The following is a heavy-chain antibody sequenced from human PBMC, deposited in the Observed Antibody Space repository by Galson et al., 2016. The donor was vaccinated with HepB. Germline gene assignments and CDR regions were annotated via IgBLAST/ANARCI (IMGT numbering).Heavy chain of an antibody. D-gene: IGHD3-3*01. J-gene: IGHJ5*02. CDR1: GFSLSTTGVG. Sequence: PALVKPTQTLTLTCTFSGFSLSTTGVGVGWIRQPPRKALEWLALIYWDEDKRYSPSLQSRLNITKDTAKNPLVLTLTNMNPVDTATYSCAHRTDFWSGYYTNWFDPWGQGTLVTVSS. CDR3: AHRTDFWSGYYTNWFDP. V-gene: IGHV2-5*02. CDR2: IYWDEDK.